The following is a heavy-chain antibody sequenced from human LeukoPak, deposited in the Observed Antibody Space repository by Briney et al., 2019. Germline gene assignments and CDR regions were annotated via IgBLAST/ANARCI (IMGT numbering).Heavy chain of an antibody. CDR3: ATLAVGAGGPEFQH. CDR2: IYYSGST. J-gene: IGHJ1*01. V-gene: IGHV4-59*08. CDR1: GGSISSFH. D-gene: IGHD1-26*01. Sequence: SVTLSLTCTVSGGSISSFHWSWIRQPPEKGLEWIGYIYYSGSTNYNPSLKSRVTISIDASKNQFSLKLNSVTAADTAVYYCATLAVGAGGPEFQHWGQGSLVTVSS.